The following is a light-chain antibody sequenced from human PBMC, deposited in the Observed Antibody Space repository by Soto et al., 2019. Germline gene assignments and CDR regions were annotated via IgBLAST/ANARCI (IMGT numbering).Light chain of an antibody. CDR1: QIVSSSY. CDR2: GAS. V-gene: IGKV3-20*01. Sequence: EIVLTQSPGTLSLSPGERATLSCRASQIVSSSYLAWYQQKPGQAPRLLIYGASSRATGIPDKFSGSGSGTDFTLTISRLEPEDFAVYYCQQYDISPLTFRGGTKVEIK. J-gene: IGKJ4*01. CDR3: QQYDISPLT.